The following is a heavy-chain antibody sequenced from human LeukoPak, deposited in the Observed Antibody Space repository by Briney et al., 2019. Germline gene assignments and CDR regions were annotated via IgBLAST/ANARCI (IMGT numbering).Heavy chain of an antibody. CDR3: ARLEAVAGSFDY. CDR2: IYYSGST. D-gene: IGHD3-10*01. J-gene: IGHJ4*02. CDR1: GGSISSYY. Sequence: PSETLSPTCTVSGGSISSYYWSWIRQPPGKGLEWIGYIYYSGSTNYNPSLKSRVTISVDTSKNQFSLKLSSVTAADTAVYYCARLEAVAGSFDYWGQGTLVTVSS. V-gene: IGHV4-59*01.